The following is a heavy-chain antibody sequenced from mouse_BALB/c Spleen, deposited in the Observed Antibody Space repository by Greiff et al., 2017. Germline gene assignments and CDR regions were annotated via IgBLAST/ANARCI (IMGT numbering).Heavy chain of an antibody. CDR1: GYTFTSYW. D-gene: IGHD1-1*01. CDR3: TRGPYYGSTHSYAMDY. J-gene: IGHJ4*01. Sequence: LKQPGSELVRPGASVKLSCKASGYTFTSYWMHWVKQRHGQGLEWIGNIYPGSGSTNYDEKFKSKGTLTVDTSSSTAYMHLSSLTSEDSAVYYCTRGPYYGSTHSYAMDYWGQGTSVTVSS. V-gene: IGHV1S22*01. CDR2: IYPGSGST.